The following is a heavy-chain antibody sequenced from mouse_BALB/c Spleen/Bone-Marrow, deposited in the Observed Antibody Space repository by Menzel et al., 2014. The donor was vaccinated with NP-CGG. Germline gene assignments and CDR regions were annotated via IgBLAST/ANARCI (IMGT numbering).Heavy chain of an antibody. D-gene: IGHD2-10*02. CDR3: ARSEYGNSYAMDY. V-gene: IGHV1-67*01. Sequence: QVQLQQSGPELVRPGVSVKISCKGSGYTPTDYAMHWVKQSHAKSLEWIGVISTYSGNTNYNQKFKGKATMTVDKSSSTAYMELARLTSEDSAIYYCARSEYGNSYAMDYWGQGTSVTVSS. J-gene: IGHJ4*01. CDR2: ISTYSGNT. CDR1: GYTPTDYA.